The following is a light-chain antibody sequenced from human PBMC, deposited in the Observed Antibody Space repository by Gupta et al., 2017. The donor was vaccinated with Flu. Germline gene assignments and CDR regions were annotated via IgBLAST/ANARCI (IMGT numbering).Light chain of an antibody. J-gene: IGLJ3*02. V-gene: IGLV4-69*01. CDR3: QTWGTPWV. Sequence: QVVLTQSPSASASLGASVKLTCTLSSGHNSYAIAWHQQQSEKGPRYLMKLNSDGSHSKGDGIPDRFSGSSTGAERYLTISSLQSEDEADYYCQTWGTPWVFGGGTKLNV. CDR2: LNSDGSH. CDR1: SGHNSYA.